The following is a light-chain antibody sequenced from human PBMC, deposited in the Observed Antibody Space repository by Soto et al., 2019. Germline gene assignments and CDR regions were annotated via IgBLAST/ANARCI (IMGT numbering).Light chain of an antibody. V-gene: IGLV2-23*02. CDR2: EVS. Sequence: QSALTQPASVSGSPGQSITISCTGTSSDVGSYNFVSWYQQHPGKAPKLMIYEVSKRPSGVSNRFSGSKSGNTASLTISGLPAEDEADYYCCSYAGSHWVFGGGTKLTVL. J-gene: IGLJ3*02. CDR1: SSDVGSYNF. CDR3: CSYAGSHWV.